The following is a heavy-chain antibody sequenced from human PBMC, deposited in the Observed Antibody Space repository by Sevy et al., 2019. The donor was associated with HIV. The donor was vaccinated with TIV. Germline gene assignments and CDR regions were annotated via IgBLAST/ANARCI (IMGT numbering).Heavy chain of an antibody. D-gene: IGHD6-13*01. V-gene: IGHV3-7*01. CDR2: IKQDGSEK. CDR3: VRAPRDSSSWYTYYYYGMDV. Sequence: GGSLRLSCAASGFTFSSYWMSWVRQAPGKGLEWVANIKQDGSEKYYVDSVKGRFTISRDNAKNSLYLQTNSLRAEDTAVYYCVRAPRDSSSWYTYYYYGMDVWGQGTTVTVSS. J-gene: IGHJ6*02. CDR1: GFTFSSYW.